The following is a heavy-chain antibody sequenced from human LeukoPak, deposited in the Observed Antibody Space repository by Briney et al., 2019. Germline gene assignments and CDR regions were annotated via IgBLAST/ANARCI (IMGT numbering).Heavy chain of an antibody. CDR1: GYTFTSYG. Sequence: ASVKVSCKASGYTFTSYGISWVRQAPGQGLKWMGWISSYTGNTKYAQKLQGRVTMTTDTSTTTAYMELRRLGSDDTAVYYCARDPTNYYDSGGYMRGAVGIWGQGTRVTVSS. CDR2: ISSYTGNT. CDR3: ARDPTNYYDSGGYMRGAVGI. J-gene: IGHJ3*02. V-gene: IGHV1-18*01. D-gene: IGHD3-22*01.